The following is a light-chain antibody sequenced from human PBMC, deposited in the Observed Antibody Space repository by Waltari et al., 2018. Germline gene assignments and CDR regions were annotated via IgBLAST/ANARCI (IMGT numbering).Light chain of an antibody. CDR1: QSVLFSSNSKNY. V-gene: IGKV4-1*01. Sequence: DIVMTQSPDSLAVSLGERATINCKSSQSVLFSSNSKNYLGWNQQKQGQPPKLLIYWASARESGVPDRFSGSGSGTDFTLTISSLQAEDVAVYYCQQFYTTPPTFGQGTKVEIK. J-gene: IGKJ1*01. CDR3: QQFYTTPPT. CDR2: WAS.